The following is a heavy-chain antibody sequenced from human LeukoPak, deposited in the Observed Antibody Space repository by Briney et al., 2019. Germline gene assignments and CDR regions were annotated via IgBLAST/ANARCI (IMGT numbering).Heavy chain of an antibody. CDR3: ARHNRESASDSLLLY. D-gene: IGHD1-14*01. Sequence: GESLKISCKGSEYTFITYWIAWVRQMPGKGLEWMGIIYPGDSDTRYSPSFQGQVTISADKSISTAYLQWSSLKASDTAIYYCARHNRESASDSLLLYWGQGTLVTVSS. J-gene: IGHJ4*02. V-gene: IGHV5-51*01. CDR2: IYPGDSDT. CDR1: EYTFITYW.